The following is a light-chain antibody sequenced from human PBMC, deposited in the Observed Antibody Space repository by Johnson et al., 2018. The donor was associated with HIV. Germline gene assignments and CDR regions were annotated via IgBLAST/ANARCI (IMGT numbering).Light chain of an antibody. Sequence: QSVLTQPPSVSAAPGQKVTISCSGSSSNIGNNYVSWYQQLPGTAPKLLIYDNNKRPSGIPDRFSGSKSGTSATLGITGLQTGDEADYYCGTWERSLSAGGGFGTGTKVTVL. J-gene: IGLJ1*01. V-gene: IGLV1-51*01. CDR1: SSNIGNNY. CDR2: DNN. CDR3: GTWERSLSAGGG.